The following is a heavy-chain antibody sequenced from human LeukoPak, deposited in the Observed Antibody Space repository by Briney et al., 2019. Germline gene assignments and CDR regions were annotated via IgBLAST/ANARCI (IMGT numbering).Heavy chain of an antibody. Sequence: ASVKVSCKASGYTFTGYYMHWVRQAPGQGLEWMGWINPNSGGTNYAQKVQGRVTMTRDTSISTAYMELSRLRSDDTAVYYCAREASSGYYERFFDYWGQGTLVTVSS. CDR2: INPNSGGT. CDR1: GYTFTGYY. V-gene: IGHV1-2*02. CDR3: AREASSGYYERFFDY. D-gene: IGHD3-22*01. J-gene: IGHJ4*02.